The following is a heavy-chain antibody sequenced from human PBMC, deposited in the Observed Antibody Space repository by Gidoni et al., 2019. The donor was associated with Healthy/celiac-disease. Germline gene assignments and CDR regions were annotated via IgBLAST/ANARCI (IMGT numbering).Heavy chain of an antibody. J-gene: IGHJ4*02. Sequence: EVQLLESGGGLVQPGGSLRLSCAASGFTFGSYAMSWVRQAPGKGLEWVSAISGSGGSTYYADSVKGRFTISRDNSKNTLYLQMNSLRAEDTAVYYCALRGATVTTWIGMFDYWGQGTLVTVSS. CDR3: ALRGATVTTWIGMFDY. CDR1: GFTFGSYA. D-gene: IGHD4-17*01. CDR2: ISGSGGST. V-gene: IGHV3-23*01.